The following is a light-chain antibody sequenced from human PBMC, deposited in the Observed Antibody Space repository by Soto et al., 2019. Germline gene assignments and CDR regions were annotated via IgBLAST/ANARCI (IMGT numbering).Light chain of an antibody. CDR1: KDISNY. CDR3: QQYDNLPYT. Sequence: DFQMTQFPSSLSASVGDRVTFTCQASKDISNYLNWFQQKPGKAPKLLIYDASNLETGVPSRFSGSGSGTDFTFTICSLQPEDIATYYCQQYDNLPYTFGQGTKLEIK. V-gene: IGKV1-33*01. J-gene: IGKJ2*01. CDR2: DAS.